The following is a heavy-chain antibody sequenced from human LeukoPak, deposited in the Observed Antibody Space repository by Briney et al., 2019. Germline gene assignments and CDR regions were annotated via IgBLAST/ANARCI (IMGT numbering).Heavy chain of an antibody. D-gene: IGHD5-24*01. Sequence: SETLSLTCTVSGGSISSYYWSWIRQPPGKGLEWIGYIYYSGSTNYNPSLKSRVTMSLDTSKNQFSLKLSSVTAADTAVYYCARGTGYTHWFDPWGQGTLVAVSS. J-gene: IGHJ5*02. CDR1: GGSISSYY. V-gene: IGHV4-59*01. CDR3: ARGTGYTHWFDP. CDR2: IYYSGST.